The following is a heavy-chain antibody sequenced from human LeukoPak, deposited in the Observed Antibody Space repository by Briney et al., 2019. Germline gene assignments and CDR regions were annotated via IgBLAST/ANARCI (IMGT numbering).Heavy chain of an antibody. J-gene: IGHJ4*02. Sequence: GGSLRLSCAASGFTFSSYAMSWVRQAPGKGLEWVSGISGSGGNTYYAGSVKGRFTISRDNSKNTVYLQMNSLRAEDTAVYYCAKDLSSSWYCNYFGYWGQGTLVTVSS. V-gene: IGHV3-23*01. CDR3: AKDLSSSWYCNYFGY. D-gene: IGHD6-13*01. CDR2: ISGSGGNT. CDR1: GFTFSSYA.